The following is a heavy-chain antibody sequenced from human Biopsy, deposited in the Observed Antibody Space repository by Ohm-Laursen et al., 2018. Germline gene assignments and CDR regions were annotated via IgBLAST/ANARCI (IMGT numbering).Heavy chain of an antibody. D-gene: IGHD1-1*01. CDR2: INSRFGTT. CDR1: GGTFSSFG. V-gene: IGHV1-69*01. CDR3: AKRGVERGRPLAY. J-gene: IGHJ4*02. Sequence: GSSVKVSCKASGGTFSSFGISWVRQAPGQGLEWMGEINSRFGTTNYAQTFQGRVTITADESTSTAYMEVSSLRSEDTAVYYCAKRGVERGRPLAYWGQGTLVTVSS.